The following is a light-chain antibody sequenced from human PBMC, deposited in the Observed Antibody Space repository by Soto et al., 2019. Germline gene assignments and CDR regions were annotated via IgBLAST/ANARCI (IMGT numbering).Light chain of an antibody. CDR2: DAS. Sequence: EIVMTQSPATLSVSAGERATLSCRARQSVRSNLAWYQQKPGQAPRLLIYDASTRATGIPARFSGSGSGTVFILTISSLQSEDFGVYYCQQYNNWPPISCGQGTRLEIK. CDR1: QSVRSN. V-gene: IGKV3D-15*01. CDR3: QQYNNWPPIS. J-gene: IGKJ5*01.